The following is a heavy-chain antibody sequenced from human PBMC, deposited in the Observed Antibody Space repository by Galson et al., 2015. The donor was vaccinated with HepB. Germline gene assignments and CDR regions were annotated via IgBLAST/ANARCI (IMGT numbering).Heavy chain of an antibody. CDR2: INHSGST. J-gene: IGHJ5*02. CDR1: GGSFSGYY. V-gene: IGHV4-34*01. CDR3: ARGSSDGLNWFDP. D-gene: IGHD3/OR15-3a*01. Sequence: ETLSLTCAVYGGSFSGYYWSWIRQPPGKGLEWIGEINHSGSTNYNPSLKSRVTISVDTSKNQFSLKLSSVTAADTAVYYCARGSSDGLNWFDPWGQGTLVTVSS.